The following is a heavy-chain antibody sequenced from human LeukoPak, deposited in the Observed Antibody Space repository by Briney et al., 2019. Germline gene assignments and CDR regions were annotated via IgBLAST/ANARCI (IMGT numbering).Heavy chain of an antibody. Sequence: ASLRLSCTASGFTFTSYGISWVRQASGQGLEWMGWIRAYNGNTNYAQTLQGRVTITTDNSTSTAYLEMRSLRSEYTALYYCALAYGGGSCYPSCDYWGRGTLVSVSS. CDR2: IRAYNGNT. V-gene: IGHV1-18*01. CDR3: ALAYGGGSCYPSCDY. CDR1: GFTFTSYG. J-gene: IGHJ4*02. D-gene: IGHD2-21*01.